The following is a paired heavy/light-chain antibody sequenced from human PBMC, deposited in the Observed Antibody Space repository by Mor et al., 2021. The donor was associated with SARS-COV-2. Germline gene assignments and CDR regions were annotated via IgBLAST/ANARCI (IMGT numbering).Heavy chain of an antibody. Sequence: QLQLQESGPGLVKPSETLSLTCTVSGGSIISGDYHWGWIRQPPGKGLEWIATIYYTGMTYYNPPLKSRVTMSVDTSKNQFSLKLSSVTAADMAVYYCARQPGAGQWAFDIWGRGTLVTVSS. D-gene: IGHD2-8*02. V-gene: IGHV4-39*07. J-gene: IGHJ3*02. CDR1: GGSIISGDYH. CDR2: IYYTGMT. CDR3: ARQPGAGQWAFDI.
Light chain of an antibody. V-gene: IGLV2-18*02. Sequence: QSALTQPPSVSGSPGQAVTISCTGTSSDVGGYNRVSWYQQPPDTAPKLMIYEVSNRPSGVPDRFSGSKSGNTASLTISGLQAEDEGDYYCTSYTSSTTVVFGGGTKLTVL. J-gene: IGLJ3*02. CDR3: TSYTSSTTVV. CDR1: SSDVGGYNR. CDR2: EVS.